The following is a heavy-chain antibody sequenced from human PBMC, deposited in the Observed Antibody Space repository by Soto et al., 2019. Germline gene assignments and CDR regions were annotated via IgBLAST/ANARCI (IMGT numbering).Heavy chain of an antibody. D-gene: IGHD3-9*01. J-gene: IGHJ3*01. Sequence: ASVKVSCKASGGTFSSYAISWVRQAPGQGLEWMGGIIPIFGTANYAQKFQGRVTITAGKSTSTAYMELSSLRSEDTAVYYCARFSERKLRYFDWLPENDAFDLSGPGTMVTV. CDR1: GGTFSSYA. CDR2: IIPIFGTA. V-gene: IGHV1-69*06. CDR3: ARFSERKLRYFDWLPENDAFDL.